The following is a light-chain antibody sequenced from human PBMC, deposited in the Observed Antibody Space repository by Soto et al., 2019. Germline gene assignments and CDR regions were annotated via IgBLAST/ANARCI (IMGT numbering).Light chain of an antibody. CDR2: DVS. Sequence: QSALTQPRSVSGSPGQSVTISCTGTSSDVGGYNYVSWYQQHPGKAPKLMIYDVSKRPSGVPDRFSGSKSGSTASLTISGLQAEDEADYYCCSYAGSYTFVFGGGTKVTVL. J-gene: IGLJ3*02. CDR3: CSYAGSYTFV. CDR1: SSDVGGYNY. V-gene: IGLV2-11*01.